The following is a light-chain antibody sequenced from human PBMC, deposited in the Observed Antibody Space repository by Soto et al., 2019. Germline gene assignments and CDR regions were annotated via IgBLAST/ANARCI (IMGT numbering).Light chain of an antibody. Sequence: QSVLTQPASVSGSPGQSITISCTGTSSDVGSYNLVSWYQQHPGKAPKLMIYEGSKRPSGVSNRFSGSKSGNTASLTISGLQAEDEADYYCCSYAGSSGGGVFGGGTKVTVL. J-gene: IGLJ2*01. CDR2: EGS. V-gene: IGLV2-23*01. CDR1: SSDVGSYNL. CDR3: CSYAGSSGGGV.